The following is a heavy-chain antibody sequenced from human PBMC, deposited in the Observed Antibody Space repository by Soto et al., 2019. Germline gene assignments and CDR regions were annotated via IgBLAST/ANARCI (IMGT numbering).Heavy chain of an antibody. Sequence: ASVKVSCKASGYTFTSYDINWVRQATGQGLEWMGWMNPNSGNTGYAQKFQGRVTMTRNTSISTAYMELSSLRSEDTAVYYCARVGVKRSPGLTGRVYYYYYMDVWGKGTTVTVSS. V-gene: IGHV1-8*01. CDR1: GYTFTSYD. D-gene: IGHD3-10*01. CDR3: ARVGVKRSPGLTGRVYYYYYMDV. J-gene: IGHJ6*03. CDR2: MNPNSGNT.